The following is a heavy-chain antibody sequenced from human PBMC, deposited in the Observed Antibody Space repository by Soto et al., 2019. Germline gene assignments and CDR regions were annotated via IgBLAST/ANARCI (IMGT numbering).Heavy chain of an antibody. CDR1: GFTFSSYW. CDR2: IKQDGSGK. D-gene: IGHD6-13*01. Sequence: GGSLRLSCAASGFTFSSYWMSWVRQAPGKGLEWVANIKQDGSGKYYVDSVKGRFTISRDNAKNSLYLQMNSLRAEDTAVYYCASGGIASPLDYWGQGTLVTVSS. V-gene: IGHV3-7*01. J-gene: IGHJ4*02. CDR3: ASGGIASPLDY.